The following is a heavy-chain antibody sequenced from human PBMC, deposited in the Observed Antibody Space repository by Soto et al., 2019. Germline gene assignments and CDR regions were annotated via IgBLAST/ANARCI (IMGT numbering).Heavy chain of an antibody. Sequence: QVQLVQSGGEVTKPGASVKVSCKASGYTFTSYGVSWVRQAPGQGLEWLGWISVYTGNTKQAQKFQDRITMTTEASTGTASLKLRNLRSDDTAVYYCARDRCTTDMCDTHHFDVWGQGTTVTVSS. CDR1: GYTFTSYG. J-gene: IGHJ6*02. CDR2: ISVYTGNT. D-gene: IGHD2-8*01. V-gene: IGHV1-18*04. CDR3: ARDRCTTDMCDTHHFDV.